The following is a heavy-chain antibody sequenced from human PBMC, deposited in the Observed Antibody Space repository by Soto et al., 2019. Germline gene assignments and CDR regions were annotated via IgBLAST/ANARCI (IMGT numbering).Heavy chain of an antibody. J-gene: IGHJ6*04. CDR2: AGATDCGT. CDR1: VFTFSRYT. CDR3: AKDPYCNSSNCPPSDV. Sequence: GGSLRLSCAASVFTFSRYTVSWVRQSPGKGLEWVSAAGATDCGTVYADSVKGRFTISRDNSKNTLYLQMNRLRAEDTAVYYCAKDPYCNSSNCPPSDVSGKGTTVTVSS. V-gene: IGHV3-23*01. D-gene: IGHD2-2*01.